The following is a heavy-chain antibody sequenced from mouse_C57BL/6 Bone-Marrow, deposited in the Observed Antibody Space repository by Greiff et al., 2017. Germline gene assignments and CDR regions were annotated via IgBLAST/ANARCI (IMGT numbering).Heavy chain of an antibody. CDR2: IYPGDGDT. Sequence: QVQLQQSGAELVKPGASVKISCKASGYAFSSYWMNWVKQRPGKGLEWIGQIYPGDGDTNYNGKFKGKATLTADKSSSTAYMQLSSLTSEDSAVYFCARRGPYDGYFWVAMDYWGQGTSVTVSS. CDR1: GYAFSSYW. J-gene: IGHJ4*01. V-gene: IGHV1-80*01. CDR3: ARRGPYDGYFWVAMDY. D-gene: IGHD2-3*01.